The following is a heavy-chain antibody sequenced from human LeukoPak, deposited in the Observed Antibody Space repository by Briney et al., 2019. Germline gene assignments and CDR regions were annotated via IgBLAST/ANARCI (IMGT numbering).Heavy chain of an antibody. D-gene: IGHD3-10*01. Sequence: ASVKVSCKASGYTFTSYAMNWVRQAPGQGLEWMGWINTNTGNPTYAQGFTGRFVFSLDTSVSTAYLQISSLKAEDTAVYYCAASEPGLGEFYFDYWGQGTLVTVSS. CDR1: GYTFTSYA. V-gene: IGHV7-4-1*02. CDR3: AASEPGLGEFYFDY. J-gene: IGHJ4*02. CDR2: INTNTGNP.